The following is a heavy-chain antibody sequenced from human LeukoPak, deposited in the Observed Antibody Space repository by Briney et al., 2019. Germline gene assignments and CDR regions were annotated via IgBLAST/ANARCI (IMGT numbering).Heavy chain of an antibody. CDR1: GFTVSSNY. Sequence: GGSLRLSCAASGFTVSSNYMSWVRQAPGKGLEWVSVIYSGGSTYYADSVKGRFTISGHNSKNTLYLQMNSLRAEDTAVYYCASSDGSGLGDYWGQGTLVTVSS. CDR2: IYSGGST. CDR3: ASSDGSGLGDY. D-gene: IGHD3-10*01. J-gene: IGHJ4*02. V-gene: IGHV3-53*04.